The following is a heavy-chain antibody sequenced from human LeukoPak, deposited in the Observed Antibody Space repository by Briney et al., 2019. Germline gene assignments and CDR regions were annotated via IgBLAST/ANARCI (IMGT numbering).Heavy chain of an antibody. CDR1: GGSFSGYY. D-gene: IGHD2-15*01. CDR3: ARAGKDGFDY. J-gene: IGHJ4*02. V-gene: IGHV4-34*01. CDR2: INHSGST. Sequence: SETLSLTCAVYGGSFSGYYWSWIRQPPGKGLEWIGEINHSGSTNYNPSLKSRVTISVDKSKNQFSLKLSSVTAADTAVYYCARAGKDGFDYWGQGTLVTVSS.